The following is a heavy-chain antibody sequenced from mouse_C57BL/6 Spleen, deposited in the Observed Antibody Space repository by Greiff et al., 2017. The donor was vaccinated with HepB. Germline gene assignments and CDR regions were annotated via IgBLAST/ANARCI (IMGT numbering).Heavy chain of an antibody. Sequence: DVQLQESGGGLVKPGGSLKLSCAASGFTFSSYTMSWVRQTPEKRLEWVATISGGGGNTYYPDSVKGRFTISRDNAKNTLYMQMSSLRSEDTALYDCASYYYGSSWFAYWGQGTLVTVSA. V-gene: IGHV5-9*01. D-gene: IGHD1-1*01. CDR1: GFTFSSYT. J-gene: IGHJ3*01. CDR3: ASYYYGSSWFAY. CDR2: ISGGGGNT.